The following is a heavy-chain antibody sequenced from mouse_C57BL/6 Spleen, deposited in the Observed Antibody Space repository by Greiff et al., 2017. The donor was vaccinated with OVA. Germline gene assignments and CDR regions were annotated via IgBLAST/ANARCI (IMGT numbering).Heavy chain of an antibody. Sequence: EVKLMESGGGLVKPGGSLKLSCAASGFTFSDYGMHWVRQAPEKGLEWVAYISSGSRTIYYADTVKGRFTISRDNAKNTLFLQMNSLRSEDTAMYYCARRDGYYPAWFADWGQGTLVTVAA. J-gene: IGHJ3*01. CDR3: ARRDGYYPAWFAD. V-gene: IGHV5-17*01. CDR2: ISSGSRTI. D-gene: IGHD2-3*01. CDR1: GFTFSDYG.